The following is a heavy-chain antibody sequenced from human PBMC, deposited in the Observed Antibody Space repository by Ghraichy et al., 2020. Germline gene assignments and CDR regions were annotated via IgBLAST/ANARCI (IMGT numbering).Heavy chain of an antibody. Sequence: GEALNISCAASGFTFSSYAMSWVRQAPGKGLEWVSTISGSGGSTYYADSVKGRFTISRDNSKNTLYLQMNSLRAEDTAVYYCAKDHNKSIAARLSSNWFDPWGQGTLVTVSS. CDR1: GFTFSSYA. CDR2: ISGSGGST. CDR3: AKDHNKSIAARLSSNWFDP. V-gene: IGHV3-23*01. D-gene: IGHD6-6*01. J-gene: IGHJ5*02.